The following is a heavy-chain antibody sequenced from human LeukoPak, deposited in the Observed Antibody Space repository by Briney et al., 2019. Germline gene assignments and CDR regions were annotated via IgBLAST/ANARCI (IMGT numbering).Heavy chain of an antibody. V-gene: IGHV3-11*06. CDR1: GFTFSDYY. CDR2: ISDSTSYT. Sequence: GGSLRLSCAASGFTFSDYYMTWIRQAPGKGLDWVSYISDSTSYTKYADSVKGRFTISRDNAKTSLYLQMNSLRVEDAAAYYCARHQAPNSYYSGMDVWGLGTTVTVS. J-gene: IGHJ6*02. CDR3: ARHQAPNSYYSGMDV.